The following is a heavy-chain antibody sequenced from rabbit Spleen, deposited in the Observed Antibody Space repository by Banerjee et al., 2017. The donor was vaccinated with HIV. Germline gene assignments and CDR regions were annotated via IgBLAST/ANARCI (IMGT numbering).Heavy chain of an antibody. CDR2: INASTGKP. D-gene: IGHD1-1*01. Sequence: QSLEESGGDLVKPGASLTLTCTGSGFSLNSYYYMCWVRQAPGKGLEWIACINASTGKPVYATWAKGRFTISRTSSTTVTLRMTSLTAADRATYFCARDLVGVIGWNFYLWGQGTLVTVS. J-gene: IGHJ4*01. V-gene: IGHV1S40*01. CDR1: GFSLNSYYY. CDR3: ARDLVGVIGWNFYL.